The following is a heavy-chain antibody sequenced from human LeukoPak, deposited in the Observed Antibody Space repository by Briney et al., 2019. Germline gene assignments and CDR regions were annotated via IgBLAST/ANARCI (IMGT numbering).Heavy chain of an antibody. CDR3: ARDRFGYMDV. CDR2: IYYSGST. D-gene: IGHD3-3*01. CDR1: GGSVSGYY. V-gene: IGHV4-59*02. J-gene: IGHJ6*03. Sequence: PSETLSLTCSVSGGSVSGYYWSWLRQPPGKGLEWIGYIYYSGSTNYTPSLKSRVTISLDTSKNQFSLKLSSVTAADTAVYYCARDRFGYMDVWGKGTTLTISS.